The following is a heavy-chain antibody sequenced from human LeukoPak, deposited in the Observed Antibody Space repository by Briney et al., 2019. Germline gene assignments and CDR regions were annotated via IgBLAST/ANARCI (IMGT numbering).Heavy chain of an antibody. Sequence: ALVKVSCKASGYTFTSYGISWVRQAPGQGLEWMGWISAYNGNTNYAQKLQGRVTMTTDTSTSTAYMELRSLRSDDTAVYYCARDTCSSTSCYYSGYDYKGVFDYWGQGTLVTVSS. CDR1: GYTFTSYG. CDR2: ISAYNGNT. D-gene: IGHD5-12*01. J-gene: IGHJ4*02. V-gene: IGHV1-18*01. CDR3: ARDTCSSTSCYYSGYDYKGVFDY.